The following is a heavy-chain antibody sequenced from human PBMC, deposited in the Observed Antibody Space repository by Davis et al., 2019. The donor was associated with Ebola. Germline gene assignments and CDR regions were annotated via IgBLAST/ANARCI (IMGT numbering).Heavy chain of an antibody. CDR1: GGTFSSYA. CDR3: SRGGYESDY. V-gene: IGHV1-69*04. J-gene: IGHJ4*02. Sequence: AASVKVSCKASGGTFSSYAISWVRQAPGQGLEWMGRIIPILGIANYAQKFQGRVTITADKSTSTAYMELSSLKTEDTAVYYCSRGGYESDYWGQGTLVTVSS. CDR2: IIPILGIA. D-gene: IGHD5-12*01.